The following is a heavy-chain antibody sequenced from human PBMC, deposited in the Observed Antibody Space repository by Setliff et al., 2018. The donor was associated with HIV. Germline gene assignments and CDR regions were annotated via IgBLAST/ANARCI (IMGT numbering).Heavy chain of an antibody. CDR3: ARDPSDGYGHVDY. D-gene: IGHD5-18*01. V-gene: IGHV4-61*02. CDR2: FTNRGST. Sequence: SETLSLTCTVSGGSMNSENNHWGWFRQPAGKGLEWIGRFTNRGSTDYNPSLKSRVTISIDRSRNQFSLKLSAVTAADTAVYFCARDPSDGYGHVDYWGQGALVTVSS. CDR1: GGSMNSENNH. J-gene: IGHJ4*02.